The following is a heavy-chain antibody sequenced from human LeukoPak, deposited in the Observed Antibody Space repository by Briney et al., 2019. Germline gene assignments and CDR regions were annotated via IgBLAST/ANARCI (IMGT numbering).Heavy chain of an antibody. CDR3: AKDRGGSSGWYYFDY. CDR1: GFTFSSYW. Sequence: GGSLRLSCAASGFTFSSYWMSWVRQAPGKGLEWVSAISGSGGSTYYADSVKGRFTISRDNSKNTLYLQMNSLRAEDTAVYYCAKDRGGSSGWYYFDYWGQGTLVTVSP. D-gene: IGHD6-19*01. V-gene: IGHV3-23*01. CDR2: ISGSGGST. J-gene: IGHJ4*02.